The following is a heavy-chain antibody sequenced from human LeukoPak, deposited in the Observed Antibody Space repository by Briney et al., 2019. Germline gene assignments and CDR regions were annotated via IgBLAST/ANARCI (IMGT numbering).Heavy chain of an antibody. CDR1: GGSFSGYY. D-gene: IGHD6-6*01. Sequence: SETLFLTCAVYGGSFSGYYWSWIRQPPGKGLEWIGEINHSGSTNYNPSLKSRVTISVDTSKNQFSLKLSSVTAADTAVYYCARTVAARPLTARFGGWFDPWGQGTLVTVSS. V-gene: IGHV4-34*01. CDR2: INHSGST. CDR3: ARTVAARPLTARFGGWFDP. J-gene: IGHJ5*02.